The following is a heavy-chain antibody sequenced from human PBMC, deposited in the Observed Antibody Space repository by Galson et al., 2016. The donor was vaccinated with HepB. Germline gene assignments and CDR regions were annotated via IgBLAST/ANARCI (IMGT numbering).Heavy chain of an antibody. V-gene: IGHV3-7*05. CDR2: IKPDGSES. CDR1: GFTFSSFW. Sequence: SLRLSCATSGFTFSSFWMSWVRQAPGKGLEWVANIKPDGSESYYADSVKGRFTLSRDNARNSLYLQMNSLRAEDTAVYYCARDTGVVPCFDPWGQGTLVTVSS. CDR3: ARDTGVVPCFDP. D-gene: IGHD2-15*01. J-gene: IGHJ5*02.